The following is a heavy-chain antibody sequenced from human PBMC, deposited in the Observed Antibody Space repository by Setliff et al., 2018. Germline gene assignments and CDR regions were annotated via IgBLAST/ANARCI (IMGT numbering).Heavy chain of an antibody. CDR2: MNPNSGNT. CDR3: ARRFSSGNYNNLGY. J-gene: IGHJ4*02. D-gene: IGHD3-10*01. Sequence: ASVKVSCKASGYTFTSYDINWVRQAPGQGLEWMGWMNPNSGNTGFAQNFQGRVTMPRNTSISTAYMELSALRSDDTAVYYCARRFSSGNYNNLGYWGQGALVTVSS. V-gene: IGHV1-8*01. CDR1: GYTFTSYD.